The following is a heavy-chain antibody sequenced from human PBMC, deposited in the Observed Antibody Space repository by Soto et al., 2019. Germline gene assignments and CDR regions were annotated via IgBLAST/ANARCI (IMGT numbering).Heavy chain of an antibody. J-gene: IGHJ4*02. CDR1: GVSVNSGGFY. D-gene: IGHD3-22*01. CDR2: IYAYGNG. CDR3: ARDGRTSGYYLDY. Sequence: QVQLQESGPGLVKPSETLSLTCTVSGVSVNSGGFYWSWIRQSPGKGLEWIGFIYAYGNGYYNPSLKSRVNISLDTSKNKFSLKITSVTVADTAVYYCARDGRTSGYYLDYWGQGTPVTVSP. V-gene: IGHV4-31*03.